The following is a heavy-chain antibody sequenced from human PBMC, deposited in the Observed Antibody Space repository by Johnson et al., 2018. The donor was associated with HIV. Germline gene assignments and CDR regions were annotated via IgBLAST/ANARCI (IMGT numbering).Heavy chain of an antibody. CDR3: ARDGGNDYGDYVGGGALDI. J-gene: IGHJ3*02. V-gene: IGHV3-23*04. CDR1: GFTFSDYA. Sequence: EQLVESGGGLVQPGGSLRLSCVVSGFTFSDYAVNWVRQAPGKGLEWVSGISGSGASTYYADSVKGRFTISRDNSKSTLYLQMNSLRGEDTAMYYCARDGGNDYGDYVGGGALDIWGQGTMVTVSS. D-gene: IGHD4-17*01. CDR2: ISGSGAST.